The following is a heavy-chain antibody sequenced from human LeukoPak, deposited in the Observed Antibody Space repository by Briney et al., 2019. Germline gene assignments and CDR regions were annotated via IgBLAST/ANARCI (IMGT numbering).Heavy chain of an antibody. CDR2: IKPSNGGT. V-gene: IGHV1-2*02. CDR3: ARGSVSYYDFWNGYYPGGY. J-gene: IGHJ4*02. CDR1: GYTFTDYY. Sequence: GASVKVSCKASGYTFTDYYMHWVRQASGQGLEWMGWIKPSNGGTNFAQKFQDRVTMTRDTSISTFYMELSSLRSDDTAVYYCARGSVSYYDFWNGYYPGGYWGQGTLVTVSS. D-gene: IGHD3-3*01.